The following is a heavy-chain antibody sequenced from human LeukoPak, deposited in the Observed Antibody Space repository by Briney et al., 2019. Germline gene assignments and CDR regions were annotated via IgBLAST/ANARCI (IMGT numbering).Heavy chain of an antibody. CDR2: INPSGGST. D-gene: IGHD4-23*01. CDR3: AREESATVVTETFDY. V-gene: IGHV1-46*01. Sequence: GSVKVSCKASGYTFTSYYMYWVRQAPGQGLEWMGIINPSGGSTSYAQKFQGRVTMTRDTSTSTVYMELSSLRSEDTAVYYCAREESATVVTETFDYWGQGTLVTVSS. J-gene: IGHJ4*02. CDR1: GYTFTSYY.